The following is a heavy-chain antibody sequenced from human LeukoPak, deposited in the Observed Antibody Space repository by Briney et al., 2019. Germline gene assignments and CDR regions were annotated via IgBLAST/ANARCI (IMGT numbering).Heavy chain of an antibody. V-gene: IGHV3-66*01. CDR3: ARDWSRGAMVNFFDY. CDR1: GFTFSNYP. J-gene: IGHJ4*02. D-gene: IGHD5-18*01. Sequence: GGSLRLSCTASGFTFSNYPMSWVRQAPGKGLEWVSVIYSGGSTYYADSVKGRFTISRDNSKNTLYLQMNSLRAEDTAVYYCARDWSRGAMVNFFDYWGQGTLVTVSS. CDR2: IYSGGST.